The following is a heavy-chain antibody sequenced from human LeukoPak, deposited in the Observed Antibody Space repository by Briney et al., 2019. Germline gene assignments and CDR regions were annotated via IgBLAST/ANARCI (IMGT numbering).Heavy chain of an antibody. CDR2: IWYDGSNQ. CDR3: ARFNGGDSTGCFDL. D-gene: IGHD4-23*01. Sequence: GRSLRLSCAASGFAFNSFGMQWVRQAPGKGLEWVALIWYDGSNQDYIDSVKGRFTISRDNSKNTLYLQMRSLRADDAAVYYCARFNGGDSTGCFDLWGRGTLVTVSS. J-gene: IGHJ2*01. V-gene: IGHV3-33*01. CDR1: GFAFNSFG.